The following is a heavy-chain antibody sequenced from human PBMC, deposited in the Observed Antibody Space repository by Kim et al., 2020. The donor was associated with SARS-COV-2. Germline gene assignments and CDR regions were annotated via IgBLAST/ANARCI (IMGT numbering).Heavy chain of an antibody. J-gene: IGHJ6*02. D-gene: IGHD3-10*02. Sequence: GGSLRLSCAASGFTFSSYAMSWVRQAPGKGLEWVSVIYSGGSSTYYADSVKGRFTISRDNSKNTLYLQMNSLRAEDTAVYYCAKEGRYVRGVPLVVRGGMDVWGQGTTVTVSS. CDR2: IYSGGSST. CDR3: AKEGRYVRGVPLVVRGGMDV. V-gene: IGHV3-23*03. CDR1: GFTFSSYA.